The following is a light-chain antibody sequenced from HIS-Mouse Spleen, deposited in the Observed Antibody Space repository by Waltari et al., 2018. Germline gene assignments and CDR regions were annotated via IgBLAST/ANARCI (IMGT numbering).Light chain of an antibody. Sequence: QSALTQPASVAGSPGQSITIPCTGTSSDVGSYNLVPWYQQHPGKAPKLIIYEGSKRPSGVSNRFSGSKSGNTASLTISGLQAEDEADYYCCSYAGSSTLVFGGGTKLTVL. V-gene: IGLV2-23*01. CDR2: EGS. CDR1: SSDVGSYNL. CDR3: CSYAGSSTLV. J-gene: IGLJ2*01.